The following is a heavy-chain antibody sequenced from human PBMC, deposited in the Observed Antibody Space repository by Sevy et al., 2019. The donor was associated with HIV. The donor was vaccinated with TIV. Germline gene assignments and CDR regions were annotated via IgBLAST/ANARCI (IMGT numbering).Heavy chain of an antibody. CDR1: GFIFSSYV. CDR2: ISGSGGYT. CDR3: EAITTAGRDY. Sequence: GGSLRPSCAASGFIFSSYVMSWVRQAPGKGLEWVSSISGSGGYTYYADSVKGRFTISRDNSNNMLYLQMNSLRAEDTAIYYCEAITTAGRDYWGQGTLVTVSS. J-gene: IGHJ4*02. V-gene: IGHV3-23*01. D-gene: IGHD1-1*01.